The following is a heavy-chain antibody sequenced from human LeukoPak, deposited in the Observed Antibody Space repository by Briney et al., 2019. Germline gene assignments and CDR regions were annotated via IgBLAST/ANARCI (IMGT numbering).Heavy chain of an antibody. V-gene: IGHV1-2*02. CDR2: INPNSGGT. J-gene: IGHJ4*02. D-gene: IGHD3-22*01. Sequence: ASVKVSCKASGYTFTVYYMHWVRQAPGQGLEWMGWINPNSGGTNYAQKFQGRVTMTRDTSISTAYMEVSRLRSDDTAVYYCARGAHCHDSSEGYDYWGQGTLVTVSS. CDR3: ARGAHCHDSSEGYDY. CDR1: GYTFTVYY.